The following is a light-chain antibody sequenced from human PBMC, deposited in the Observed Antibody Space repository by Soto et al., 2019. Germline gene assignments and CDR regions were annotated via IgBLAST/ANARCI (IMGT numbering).Light chain of an antibody. J-gene: IGKJ2*01. Sequence: EIVMTQSPATLSVSPGERATLSCRASQSVSSNLAWYQQKPGQAPRLLIYGASTRATGIPATFSGSGSGTEFTLTITSLKSEDFAVYYCQQYNNWPPITFGQGTKLEIK. CDR2: GAS. CDR3: QQYNNWPPIT. V-gene: IGKV3-15*01. CDR1: QSVSSN.